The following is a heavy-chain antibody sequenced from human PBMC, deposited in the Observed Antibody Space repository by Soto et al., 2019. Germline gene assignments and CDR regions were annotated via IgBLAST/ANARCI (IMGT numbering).Heavy chain of an antibody. V-gene: IGHV1-8*01. CDR3: ARAYYYGSGSYRIPYYFDY. CDR2: MNPNSGNT. J-gene: IGHJ4*02. D-gene: IGHD3-10*01. Sequence: ASVKVSCKASGYTFTSYDINWVRQATGQELEWMGWMNPNSGNTGYAQKFQGRVTMTRNTSISTAYMELSSLRSEDTAVYYCARAYYYGSGSYRIPYYFDYWGQGTLVTVS. CDR1: GYTFTSYD.